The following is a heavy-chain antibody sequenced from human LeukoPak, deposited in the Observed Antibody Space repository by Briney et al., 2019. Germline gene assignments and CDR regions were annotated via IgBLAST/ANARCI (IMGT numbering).Heavy chain of an antibody. J-gene: IGHJ4*02. V-gene: IGHV3-53*01. Sequence: GGSLRLSCAVSGFTVSSNYMSWVRQAPRKGLEWVSLIYSGGSTYYADSVKGRFTVSRDNSKNTLDLQMNSLRAEDTAVYYCARSVGATMRKNLYFDYWGQGTLVTVSS. CDR1: GFTVSSNY. D-gene: IGHD1-26*01. CDR2: IYSGGST. CDR3: ARSVGATMRKNLYFDY.